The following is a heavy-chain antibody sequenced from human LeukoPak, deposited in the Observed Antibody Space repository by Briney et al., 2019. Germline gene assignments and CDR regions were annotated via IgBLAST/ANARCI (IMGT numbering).Heavy chain of an antibody. CDR3: ARGLAYDIYDY. D-gene: IGHD3-9*01. Sequence: DWSLRLSCAASGFTFNDYAMHWVRQPPGKGLEWVSGISWNSGSTGYADSVKGRFTISRDNAKNSLYLQMNSLRAEDTAVYYCARGLAYDIYDYWGQGTLVTVSS. V-gene: IGHV3-9*01. CDR2: ISWNSGST. J-gene: IGHJ4*02. CDR1: GFTFNDYA.